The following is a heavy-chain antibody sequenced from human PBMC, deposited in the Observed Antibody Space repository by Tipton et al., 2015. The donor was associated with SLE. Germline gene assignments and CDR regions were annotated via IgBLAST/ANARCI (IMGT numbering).Heavy chain of an antibody. CDR2: IYYSGRT. V-gene: IGHV4-31*03. CDR1: GGSISSGAYL. D-gene: IGHD1-1*01. J-gene: IGHJ4*02. Sequence: TLSLTCIVSGGSISSGAYLWSWIRQHPGKGLEWIGYIYYSGRTYYNPSLKSRVTISLDTSKSQFSLELSSVTAADTAVYYCARASERIGHFDYWGRGTLVTVSS. CDR3: ARASERIGHFDY.